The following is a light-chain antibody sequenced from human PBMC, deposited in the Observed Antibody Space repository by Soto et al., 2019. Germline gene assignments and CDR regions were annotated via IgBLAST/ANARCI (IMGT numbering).Light chain of an antibody. CDR2: YDD. Sequence: QSVLTQPPSVAEAPRQRVTISCSGNSSNIGNKGVNWYQQVPGEAPKLLIYYDDLLPSGVSDRFSASKSGTSASLAISGLQSEDEADYYCAAWDDSLNCPVFGGGTKLTVL. V-gene: IGLV1-36*01. CDR3: AAWDDSLNCPV. CDR1: SSNIGNKG. J-gene: IGLJ3*02.